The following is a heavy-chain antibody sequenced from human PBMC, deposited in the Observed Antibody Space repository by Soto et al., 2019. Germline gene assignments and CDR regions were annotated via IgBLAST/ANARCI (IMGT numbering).Heavy chain of an antibody. V-gene: IGHV5-51*01. D-gene: IGHD3-22*01. CDR1: GYSFSTYW. J-gene: IGHJ4*02. CDR3: ARLGEGYYDSSGYTEFDY. Sequence: GESLNISCTGSGYSFSTYWIGWVRQMPGKGLEWMGIIYPGDSDTRYSPSFQRQVTISAAKSISTSYLQWSSLKASDTAMYYCARLGEGYYDSSGYTEFDYWVQGTLVTVSS. CDR2: IYPGDSDT.